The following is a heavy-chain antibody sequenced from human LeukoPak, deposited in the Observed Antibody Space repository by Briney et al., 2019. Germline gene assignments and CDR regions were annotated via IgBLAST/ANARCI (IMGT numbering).Heavy chain of an antibody. CDR1: GYTFTGHY. J-gene: IGHJ4*02. CDR2: INPNSGGT. Sequence: ASVKVSCKASGYTFTGHYMHWVRQAPGQGLEWMGWINPNSGGTNYAQKFQGRVTMTRDTSISTAYMELSRLRSDDTAVYYCARGIAAAGTNYDYWGQGTLVTVSS. D-gene: IGHD6-13*01. CDR3: ARGIAAAGTNYDY. V-gene: IGHV1-2*02.